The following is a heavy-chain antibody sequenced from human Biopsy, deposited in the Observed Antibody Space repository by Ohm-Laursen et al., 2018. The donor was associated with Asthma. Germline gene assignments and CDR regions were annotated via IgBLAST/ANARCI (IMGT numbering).Heavy chain of an antibody. CDR1: GYNFISFA. J-gene: IGHJ3*01. CDR2: VNTGNGDT. D-gene: IGHD3-9*01. Sequence: ASVKVSCKASGYNFISFAIHWVRQAPGQRLEWMGWVNTGNGDTKYSQKFQASVTITRDTSASTAYMELRSLRSEDTATYYCARTYYDFLTGQVKDVFGVWGQGTMVTVSS. V-gene: IGHV1-3*04. CDR3: ARTYYDFLTGQVKDVFGV.